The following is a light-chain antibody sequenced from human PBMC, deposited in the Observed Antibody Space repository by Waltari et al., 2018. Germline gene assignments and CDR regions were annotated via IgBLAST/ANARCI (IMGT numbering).Light chain of an antibody. CDR3: QQRYDWPIT. CDR2: DVS. J-gene: IGKJ4*01. Sequence: EIVLTQSPATLSSSPGDRATLSCRASQRVDRQLAWYQQKPGQAPRLLIHDVSNRATGVPARFSGSGSGTDFTLTISSLEPEDSAFYYCQQRYDWPITFGGGTKVEIK. CDR1: QRVDRQ. V-gene: IGKV3-11*01.